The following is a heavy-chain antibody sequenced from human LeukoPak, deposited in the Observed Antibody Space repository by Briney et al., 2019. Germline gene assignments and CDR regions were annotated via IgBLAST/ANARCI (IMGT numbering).Heavy chain of an antibody. CDR3: ARSRGISASPNWFDP. D-gene: IGHD6-13*01. CDR1: GFTFSSYA. Sequence: GGSLRLSCAASGFTFSSYAMHWVRQAPGKGLEYVSAISSNGGSTYYANSVKGRFTISRDNSKNTLYLQMGSLRAEDMALYYCARSRGISASPNWFDPWGQGTLVTVSS. CDR2: ISSNGGST. J-gene: IGHJ5*02. V-gene: IGHV3-64*01.